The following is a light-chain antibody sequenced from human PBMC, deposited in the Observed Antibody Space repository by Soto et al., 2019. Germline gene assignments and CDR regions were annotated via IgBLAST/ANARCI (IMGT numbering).Light chain of an antibody. Sequence: QSVLTQPASVSGSPGQSITISCTGTSSDVGGYRYVSWYQHHPGKAHKLMIYDVSYRPSGVSDRFSGSKSGNTASLTISGLQAEDEADYYCSSYTSSVTYVFGTGTKFTVL. V-gene: IGLV2-14*03. CDR3: SSYTSSVTYV. CDR1: SSDVGGYRY. CDR2: DVS. J-gene: IGLJ1*01.